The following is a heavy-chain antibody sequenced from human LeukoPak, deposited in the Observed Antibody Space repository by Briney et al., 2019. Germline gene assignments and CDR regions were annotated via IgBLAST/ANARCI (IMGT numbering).Heavy chain of an antibody. CDR3: ARHYSSDPFDY. D-gene: IGHD4-11*01. CDR2: IYNSGST. J-gene: IGHJ4*02. Sequence: SETLSLTCTVSGVSISGYYWSWVRQPPGKGLEWIGYIYNSGSTNYNPSLKSRVTISVDTSKKQISLRLSSVTAADTAVYYCARHYSSDPFDYWGQGTLVTVSS. V-gene: IGHV4-59*08. CDR1: GVSISGYY.